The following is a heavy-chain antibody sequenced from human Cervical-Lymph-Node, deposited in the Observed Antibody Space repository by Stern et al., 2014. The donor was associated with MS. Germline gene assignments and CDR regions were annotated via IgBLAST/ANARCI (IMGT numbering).Heavy chain of an antibody. J-gene: IGHJ4*02. V-gene: IGHV3-73*01. D-gene: IGHD2-15*01. CDR2: LRSKINNYAT. Sequence: EEQLVESGGGLVQPGGSLKLSCAASGFIFSGSSMHWVRQASGEGLEWVGRLRSKINNYATAYAASEQDRVIIARDDYSNTEYLQMNSLKTEDTALYYCTSGGVLAANSFDNWGQGTLVTVSS. CDR3: TSGGVLAANSFDN. CDR1: GFIFSGSS.